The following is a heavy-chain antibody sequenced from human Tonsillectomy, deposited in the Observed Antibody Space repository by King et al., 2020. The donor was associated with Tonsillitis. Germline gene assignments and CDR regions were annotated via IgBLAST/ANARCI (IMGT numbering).Heavy chain of an antibody. V-gene: IGHV1-69*01. D-gene: IGHD2-15*01. Sequence: QLVQSGAEVKKPGSSLKVSCKASGGTFNNYGISWVRQAPVQGLEWMGGIIPIFGATNYAKKFQGSVTITADESTRTAYMKLSSLRSDDTAVYYCARRGIINYGMDVWGQGTTVIVSS. CDR1: GGTFNNYG. J-gene: IGHJ6*02. CDR2: IIPIFGAT. CDR3: ARRGIINYGMDV.